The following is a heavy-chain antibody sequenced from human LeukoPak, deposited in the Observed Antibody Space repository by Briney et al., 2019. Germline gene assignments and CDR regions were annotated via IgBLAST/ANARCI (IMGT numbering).Heavy chain of an antibody. D-gene: IGHD1-1*01. V-gene: IGHV4-59*05. CDR3: AQSLGSGNWIGNWFDP. J-gene: IGHJ5*02. CDR1: GFTVSSNY. Sequence: GSLRLSCAASGFTVSSNYMSWVRQAPGKGLEWTGTIYYTGRTYYNPSLESRLTISVDTSKNQFSLKLTSVTAADTAIYYCAQSLGSGNWIGNWFDPWGQGTLVTVSS. CDR2: IYYTGRT.